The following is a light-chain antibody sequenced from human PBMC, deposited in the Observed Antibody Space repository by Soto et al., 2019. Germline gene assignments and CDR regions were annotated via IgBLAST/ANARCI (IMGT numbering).Light chain of an antibody. CDR2: DAS. V-gene: IGKV1-33*01. CDR1: QDIRYY. Sequence: DVRMTQSPSSLSASVGERVTITCQASQDIRYYLNWYQHKPGEAPKLLIYDASTLETGVPSRFSGSESGTDFTFVISSLQPEDIATYYCQQYDNLPITFGQGTRLEIK. J-gene: IGKJ5*01. CDR3: QQYDNLPIT.